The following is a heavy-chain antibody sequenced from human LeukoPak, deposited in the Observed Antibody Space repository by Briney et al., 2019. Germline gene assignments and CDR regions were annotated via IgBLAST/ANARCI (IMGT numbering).Heavy chain of an antibody. CDR1: GFTFSSYA. CDR3: AGLEWLLYYMDV. D-gene: IGHD3-3*01. J-gene: IGHJ6*03. Sequence: GGSLRLSCAASGFTFSSYAMSWVRQAPGEGLEWVAVISYDGSNKYYADSVKGRFTISRDNSKHTLYLQMNSLRAEDTAVYYCAGLEWLLYYMDVWGKGTTVTVSS. V-gene: IGHV3-30-3*01. CDR2: ISYDGSNK.